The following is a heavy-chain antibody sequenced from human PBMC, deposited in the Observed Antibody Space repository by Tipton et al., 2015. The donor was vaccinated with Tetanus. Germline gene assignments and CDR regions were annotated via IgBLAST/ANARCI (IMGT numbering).Heavy chain of an antibody. CDR3: AMLPKHWLAHRGAP. D-gene: IGHD6-19*01. J-gene: IGHJ5*02. CDR1: GESLSGHF. CDR2: ITPRGSA. Sequence: TLSLTCAVSGESLSGHFWSWVRQPPGKGLGWIGEITPRGSASYNPSLKSRVSILGDTSKNQFSLNMTSVTAADTAVYYCAMLPKHWLAHRGAPWGQGIQVTVSS. V-gene: IGHV4-34*01.